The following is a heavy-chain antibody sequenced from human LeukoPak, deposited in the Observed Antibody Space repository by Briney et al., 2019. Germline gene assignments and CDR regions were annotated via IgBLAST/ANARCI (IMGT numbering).Heavy chain of an antibody. CDR3: AKGTMGRGFGY. D-gene: IGHD3-10*01. J-gene: IGHJ4*02. CDR1: GFTFSSYA. CDR2: ISGSGGNT. Sequence: PPGGSLRLSCAASGFTFSSYAMNWVRQAPGKGLEWVSAISGSGGNTYYADSVKGRFTISRDNSKNTLYLQMNSLRAEDTAVYYCAKGTMGRGFGYWGQGTLVTVSS. V-gene: IGHV3-23*01.